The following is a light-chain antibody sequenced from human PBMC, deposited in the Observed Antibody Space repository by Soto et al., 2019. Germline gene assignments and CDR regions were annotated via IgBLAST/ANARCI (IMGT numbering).Light chain of an antibody. CDR3: ATWGDSLTGV. V-gene: IGLV1-44*01. CDR2: SNN. Sequence: QSVLTQPPSASGTPGQSVTISCSGSTSNIGSNAVNWYQQLPGTAPKLLIYSNNQRPSGVPDRFSGSKYGTSASLAISGLQSEDEADYYCATWGDSLTGVFGGGTKLTVL. J-gene: IGLJ3*02. CDR1: TSNIGSNA.